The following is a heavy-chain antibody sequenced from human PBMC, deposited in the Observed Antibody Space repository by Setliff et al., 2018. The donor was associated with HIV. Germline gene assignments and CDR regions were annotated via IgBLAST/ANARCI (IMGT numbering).Heavy chain of an antibody. V-gene: IGHV4-59*01. Sequence: SETLSLTCSVSGGSISPYYWTWIRQSPGKGPEWIGYIRDTGNAHSNPSLRSRVTIAEDTSKKQLSLRLTSVTAADTAVYYCARTDYDSGKSVLDSWGQGTLVTVSS. J-gene: IGHJ5*01. CDR3: ARTDYDSGKSVLDS. D-gene: IGHD3-10*01. CDR2: IRDTGNA. CDR1: GGSISPYY.